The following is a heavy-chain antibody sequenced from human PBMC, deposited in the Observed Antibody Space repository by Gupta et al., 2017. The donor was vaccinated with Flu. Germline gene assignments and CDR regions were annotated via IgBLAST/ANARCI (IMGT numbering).Heavy chain of an antibody. V-gene: IGHV4-59*08. J-gene: IGHJ5*02. CDR1: TGSINNYY. CDR3: ASRDDYGGHPSP. Sequence: QVQLQESGPGLVKPSETLSLTCSVSTGSINNYYWNWIRQPPGKGLEWIGYIYYSGSTNYNPSLKSRVTISIDTSNNQFSLKLSSVTAADTAVYYCASRDDYGGHPSPGGQGTLVTVSS. CDR2: IYYSGST. D-gene: IGHD4-23*01.